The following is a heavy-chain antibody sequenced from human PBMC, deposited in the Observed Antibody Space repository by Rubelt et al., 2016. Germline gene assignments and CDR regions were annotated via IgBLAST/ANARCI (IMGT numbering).Heavy chain of an antibody. D-gene: IGHD4-11*01. Sequence: GKGRFTISRDNSKNTLYLQMNSLRAEDTAVYYCARGPMRAHDYPYSLYYYYMDVWGKGTTVTVSS. CDR3: ARGPMRAHDYPYSLYYYYMDV. J-gene: IGHJ6*03. V-gene: IGHV3-30*07.